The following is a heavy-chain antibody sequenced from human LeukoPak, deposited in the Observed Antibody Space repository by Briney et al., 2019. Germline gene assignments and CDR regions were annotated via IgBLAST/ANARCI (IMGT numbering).Heavy chain of an antibody. CDR3: AREPGSSSGTDMDV. D-gene: IGHD2-15*01. J-gene: IGHJ6*03. V-gene: IGHV1-18*01. CDR1: AYTFSNFG. CDR2: ISAANGNT. Sequence: GASVKASSQAYAYTFSNFGISWVRQAHGQGIEWVGWISAANGNTNYAQKLQSRVTMNTDTSKSTAYMELRSLRSDDTAVYYCAREPGSSSGTDMDVWGKGTTVTVSS.